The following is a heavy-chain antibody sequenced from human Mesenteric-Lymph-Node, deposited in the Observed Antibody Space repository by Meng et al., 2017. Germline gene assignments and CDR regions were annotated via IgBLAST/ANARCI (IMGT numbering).Heavy chain of an antibody. J-gene: IGHJ4*02. Sequence: QVTVHQLGLGLVKPSHTFSLTWAILGDSVSSNSAALNWIRQSPSRGLAWLGTTYYRSKWSSDYAVSVRSRITINADTSKNQFSLQLNSVTPEDTAVYYCARKAVAVGTFDYWGQGTLVTVSS. CDR2: TYYRSKWSS. V-gene: IGHV6-1*01. D-gene: IGHD6-19*01. CDR1: GDSVSSNSAA. CDR3: ARKAVAVGTFDY.